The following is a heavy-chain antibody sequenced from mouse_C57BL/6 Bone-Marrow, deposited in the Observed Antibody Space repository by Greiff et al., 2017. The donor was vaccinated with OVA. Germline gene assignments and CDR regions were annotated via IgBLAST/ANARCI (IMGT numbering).Heavy chain of an antibody. V-gene: IGHV3-6*01. CDR2: ISYDGSN. Sequence: EVQLQESGPGLVKPSQSLSLTCSVTGYSITSGYYWNWIRQFPGNKLEWMGYISYDGSNNYNPSLKNRISITRDTSKNQFFLKLNSVTTEDTATYYCAREGNYYGSSFPYWGQGTLVTVSA. CDR3: AREGNYYGSSFPY. J-gene: IGHJ3*01. D-gene: IGHD1-1*01. CDR1: GYSITSGYY.